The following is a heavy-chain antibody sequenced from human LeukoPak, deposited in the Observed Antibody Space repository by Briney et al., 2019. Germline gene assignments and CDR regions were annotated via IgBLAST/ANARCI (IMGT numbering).Heavy chain of an antibody. CDR1: GYSFTSYW. V-gene: IGHV5-51*01. Sequence: GESLKISCKGSGYSFTSYWIGWVRQMPGKGLEWVGITYPGDSDTRYSPSFQGQVTISADKSISTAYLQWSSLKASDTAMYYCARTKGIAVAGIDYWGQGTLVTVSS. CDR3: ARTKGIAVAGIDY. J-gene: IGHJ4*02. CDR2: TYPGDSDT. D-gene: IGHD6-19*01.